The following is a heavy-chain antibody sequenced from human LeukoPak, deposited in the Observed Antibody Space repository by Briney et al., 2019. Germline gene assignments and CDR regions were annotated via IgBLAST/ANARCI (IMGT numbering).Heavy chain of an antibody. CDR3: VKAYSGYVGLMDY. Sequence: GGSLRLSCSASGVTFSSYAMHWVRQAPGQGLEYAWVISSNGGRTYYADSVKGRFTTSRDNCKNTLYLQMSSLRAEDTAVYYCVKAYSGYVGLMDYSGDGALVTASS. D-gene: IGHD5-12*01. V-gene: IGHV3-64D*06. J-gene: IGHJ4*03. CDR2: ISSNGGRT. CDR1: GVTFSSYA.